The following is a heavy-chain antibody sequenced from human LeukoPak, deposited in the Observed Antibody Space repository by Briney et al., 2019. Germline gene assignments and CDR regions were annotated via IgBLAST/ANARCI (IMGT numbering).Heavy chain of an antibody. V-gene: IGHV3-7*01. CDR2: IKQDGSEK. CDR3: AKAVRGVIDY. CDR1: GFTFSYYW. J-gene: IGHJ4*02. D-gene: IGHD3-10*01. Sequence: GGSLRLSCAASGFTFSYYWMNWVRQAPGKGLEWVANIKQDGSEKYYVDSVKGRFTISRDSAKKSLDLQMNSLRAEDTAVYYCAKAVRGVIDYWGQGTLVTVSS.